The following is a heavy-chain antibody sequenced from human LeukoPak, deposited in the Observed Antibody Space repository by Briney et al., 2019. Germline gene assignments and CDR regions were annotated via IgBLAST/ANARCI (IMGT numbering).Heavy chain of an antibody. D-gene: IGHD3-3*01. CDR3: ASNPTPSGFLEWLLSEDQVVDY. J-gene: IGHJ4*02. CDR2: ISYDGSNK. Sequence: GGSLRLSCAASGFTFSSYAMHWVRQAPGKGLEWVAVISYDGSNKYYADSVKGRFTISRDNSKNTLYLQMNSLRAEDTAVYYCASNPTPSGFLEWLLSEDQVVDYWGQGTLVTVSS. CDR1: GFTFSSYA. V-gene: IGHV3-30-3*01.